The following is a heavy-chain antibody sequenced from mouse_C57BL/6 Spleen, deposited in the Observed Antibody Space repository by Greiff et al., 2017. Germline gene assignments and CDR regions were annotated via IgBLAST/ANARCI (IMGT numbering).Heavy chain of an antibody. J-gene: IGHJ3*01. CDR3: LNWERFAY. CDR1: GYTFTDYE. CDR2: IDPETGGT. D-gene: IGHD4-1*01. Sequence: QVQLKESGAELVRPGASVTLSCKASGYTFTDYEMHWVKQTPVHGLEWIGAIDPETGGTAYNQKFKGKAILTADKSSSTAYMELRSLTSEDSAVYYCLNWERFAYWGQGTLVTVSA. V-gene: IGHV1-15*01.